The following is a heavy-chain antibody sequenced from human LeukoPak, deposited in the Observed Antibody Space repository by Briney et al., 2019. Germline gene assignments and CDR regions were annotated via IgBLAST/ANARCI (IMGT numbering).Heavy chain of an antibody. CDR1: GGTFSSYA. V-gene: IGHV1-69*04. J-gene: IGHJ4*02. CDR2: IIPILGIA. CDR3: ARPIAVAGTAFDY. Sequence: SVKVSCKASGGTFSSYAISWVRQAPGQGLEWMGRIIPILGIANYAQKFQGRVTITADKSTSTAYMELSSLRSKDTAVYYCARPIAVAGTAFDYWGQGTLVTVSS. D-gene: IGHD6-19*01.